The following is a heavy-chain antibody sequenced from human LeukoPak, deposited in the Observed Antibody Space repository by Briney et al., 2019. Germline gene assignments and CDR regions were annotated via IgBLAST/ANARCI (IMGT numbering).Heavy chain of an antibody. Sequence: SETLSLTCAVYGGSFSGYYWSWIRQPPGKGLEWIGEINHSGSTNYNPSLKSRVTISVDTSKNQFSLKLSSVTAADTAVYYCARGGYTIYRSRTPNMDVWGKGTTVTVSS. D-gene: IGHD3-3*01. CDR1: GGSFSGYY. CDR2: INHSGST. V-gene: IGHV4-34*01. CDR3: ARGGYTIYRSRTPNMDV. J-gene: IGHJ6*03.